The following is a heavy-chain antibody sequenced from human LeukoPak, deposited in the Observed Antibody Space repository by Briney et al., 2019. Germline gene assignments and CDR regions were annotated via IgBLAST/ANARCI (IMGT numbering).Heavy chain of an antibody. CDR3: ARDSGSYYKWFDP. J-gene: IGHJ5*02. V-gene: IGHV4-34*01. CDR1: GGSFSGYY. Sequence: PSETLSLTCAVYGGSFSGYYWSWIRQPPGKGLEWIGEINHSGSTNYNPSLKSRVTISVDTSKNQFSLKLSSVTAADTAVYYCARDSGSYYKWFDPWGQGTLVTVSS. D-gene: IGHD1-26*01. CDR2: INHSGST.